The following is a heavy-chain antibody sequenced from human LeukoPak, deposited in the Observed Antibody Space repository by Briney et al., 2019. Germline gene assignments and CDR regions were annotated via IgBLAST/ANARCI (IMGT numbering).Heavy chain of an antibody. CDR3: ASGYGSGNYRVYYYYGMDV. CDR2: ISGSGGST. CDR1: GFTFSSYA. D-gene: IGHD3-10*01. J-gene: IGHJ6*02. Sequence: PGGSLRLSCAASGFTFSSYAMSWVRQAPGKGLEWVSAISGSGGSTYYADSVKGRFTISRDNSKNTLYLQMNSLRAEDTAVYYCASGYGSGNYRVYYYYGMDVWGQGTTVTVSS. V-gene: IGHV3-23*01.